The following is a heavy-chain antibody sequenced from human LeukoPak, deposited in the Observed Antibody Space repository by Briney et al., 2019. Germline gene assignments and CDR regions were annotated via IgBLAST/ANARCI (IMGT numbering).Heavy chain of an antibody. CDR1: GFTFSSYA. J-gene: IGHJ4*02. CDR3: AKAPYYSMIKGYFDY. CDR2: ISGSGGST. D-gene: IGHD3-22*01. Sequence: GGSLRLSCAASGFTFSSYAMSWVRQAPGKGLEWVSAISGSGGSTYYADSVKGRFTISRDNSKNTLYLQMNSLRAEDTAVYYCAKAPYYSMIKGYFDYWGQGTLVTVSS. V-gene: IGHV3-23*01.